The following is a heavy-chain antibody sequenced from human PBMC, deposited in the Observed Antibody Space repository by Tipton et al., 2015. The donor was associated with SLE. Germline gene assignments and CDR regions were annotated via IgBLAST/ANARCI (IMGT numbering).Heavy chain of an antibody. D-gene: IGHD3-10*01. CDR2: MYYGGSS. CDR3: ARDSFADYSGSGSYST. CDR1: GDSINDYY. J-gene: IGHJ5*01. Sequence: TLSLTCTVSGDSINDYYWTWIRQSPGKGLEWIAYMYYGGSSDYNPSLKSRVTISVDTSKNQFSLKLSSVTATDTAVYYCARDSFADYSGSGSYSTWGHGTLVTVSS. V-gene: IGHV4-59*01.